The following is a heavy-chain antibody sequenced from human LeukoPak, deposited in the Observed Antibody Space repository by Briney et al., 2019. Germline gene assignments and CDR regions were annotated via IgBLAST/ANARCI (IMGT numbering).Heavy chain of an antibody. V-gene: IGHV3-48*03. CDR3: ARDSYYGGTQDY. CDR2: ISTSGGTI. CDR1: GFLFSSYE. D-gene: IGHD4-23*01. J-gene: IGHJ4*02. Sequence: GGSLRLSCTASGFLFSSYEMNWVRQAPGKGLEWVSYISTSGGTIYYADSVKGRFTISRDNAKNSLYLQMNTLRAEDTAVYYCARDSYYGGTQDYWGQGTLVTVSS.